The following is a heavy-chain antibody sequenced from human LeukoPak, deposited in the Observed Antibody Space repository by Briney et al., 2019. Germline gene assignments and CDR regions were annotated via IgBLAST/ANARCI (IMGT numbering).Heavy chain of an antibody. CDR3: AGTYYDILTGPSEAFDI. CDR1: GFTLSTYG. D-gene: IGHD3-9*01. V-gene: IGHV3-30*03. J-gene: IGHJ3*02. CDR2: ISYDGSNK. Sequence: PGGSLRLSCAASGFTLSTYGMHWVRQAPGKGLEWVAVISYDGSNKYYADSVKGRFTISRDNSKKTLYLQMNSLRAEDTAVYYCAGTYYDILTGPSEAFDIWGQGTMVTVSS.